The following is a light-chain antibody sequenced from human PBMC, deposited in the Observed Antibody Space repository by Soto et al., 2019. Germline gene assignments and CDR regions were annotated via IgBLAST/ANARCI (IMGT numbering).Light chain of an antibody. J-gene: IGKJ1*01. CDR3: QQYGSSPVT. CDR1: QSVNSRF. Sequence: EIVLTQSPGTLSLSPGERATLSCRASQSVNSRFLAWYQQKPGQAPRLLIYGASSRATGIADRFSGSGSGSDFTLTISRLEPEDIAVYYCQQYGSSPVTFGHGTKVEIK. V-gene: IGKV3-20*01. CDR2: GAS.